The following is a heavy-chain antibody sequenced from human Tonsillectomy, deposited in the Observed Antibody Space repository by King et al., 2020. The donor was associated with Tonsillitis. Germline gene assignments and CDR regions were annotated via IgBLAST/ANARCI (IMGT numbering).Heavy chain of an antibody. CDR3: AKDGSGWYYDY. CDR2: ISGSGGST. CDR1: GFTFSNYA. J-gene: IGHJ4*02. V-gene: IGHV3-23*04. Sequence: QLVQSGGGLVQPGGSLRLSCAASGFTFSNYAMNWVRQAPGKGLEWVSTISGSGGSTSYAESVKGRFTISRDNSKNTLYLQMNSRRAEDTAVYYCAKDGSGWYYDYWGQGTLVTVSS. D-gene: IGHD6-19*01.